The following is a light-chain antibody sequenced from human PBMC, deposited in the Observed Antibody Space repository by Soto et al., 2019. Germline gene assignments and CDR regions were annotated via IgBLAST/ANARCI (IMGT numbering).Light chain of an antibody. CDR2: DAS. CDR3: QQRSSWPRT. CDR1: QSVSSY. V-gene: IGKV3-11*01. J-gene: IGKJ1*01. Sequence: EIVLTQSPATLSLSPGERATLSCRASQSVSSYLAWYQQKPGQVPRLVIYDASNRATGIPGRFSGSGSGTDFTLTISSLEHDDFGVYYCQQRSSWPRTFGQGNKVEIK.